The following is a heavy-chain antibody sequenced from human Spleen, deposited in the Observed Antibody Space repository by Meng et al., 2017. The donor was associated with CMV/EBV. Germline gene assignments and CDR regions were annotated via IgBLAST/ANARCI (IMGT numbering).Heavy chain of an antibody. V-gene: IGHV4-4*01. CDR3: AREQGGGIGAFDF. CDR1: GGSIISSHW. Sequence: GVSGGSIISSHWWSWVRQPPGKGLEWIGEVYHTGRANYNPSLKSRITMSADKARNQFSLKLNSVTAADTAFYFCAREQGGGIGAFDFWGQGTMVTVSS. J-gene: IGHJ3*01. D-gene: IGHD3-16*01. CDR2: VYHTGRA.